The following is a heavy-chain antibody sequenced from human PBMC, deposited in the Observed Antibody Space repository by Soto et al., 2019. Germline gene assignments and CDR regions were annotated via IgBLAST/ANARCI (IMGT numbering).Heavy chain of an antibody. J-gene: IGHJ1*01. Sequence: PSETLSLTCTVSGGSISSSSYYWGWIRQPPGKGLEWIGSIYYSGSTYYNPSLKSRVTISVDTSKNQFSLKLSSVTAADTAVYYCARPGYSSSRDLIFQHWGQGTLVTVSS. V-gene: IGHV4-39*01. CDR3: ARPGYSSSRDLIFQH. CDR2: IYYSGST. D-gene: IGHD6-13*01. CDR1: GGSISSSSYY.